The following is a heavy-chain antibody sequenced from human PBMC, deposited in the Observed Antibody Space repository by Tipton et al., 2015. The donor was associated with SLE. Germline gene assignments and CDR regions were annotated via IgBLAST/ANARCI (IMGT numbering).Heavy chain of an antibody. CDR2: TFYTGST. V-gene: IGHV4-39*07. J-gene: IGHJ6*03. D-gene: IGHD5-12*01. Sequence: LRLSCTVSDGSIRSTNYYWGWIRQPPGKGLEWIGSTFYTGSTYYNPSLKSRVSFSIDTSKHQFSLKLNSVTAADTAVYYCARGGHKANFYYMDVWGKGTTVTVSS. CDR1: DGSIRSTNYY. CDR3: ARGGHKANFYYMDV.